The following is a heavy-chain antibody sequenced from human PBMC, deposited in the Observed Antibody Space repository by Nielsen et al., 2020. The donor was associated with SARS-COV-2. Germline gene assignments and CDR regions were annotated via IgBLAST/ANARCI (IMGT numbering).Heavy chain of an antibody. CDR3: AKAAAYYYDSSGYFLFDY. CDR2: ISSSSSYI. D-gene: IGHD3-22*01. V-gene: IGHV3-21*01. CDR1: GFTFSSYS. Sequence: GGSLRLSCAASGFTFSSYSMNWVRQAPGKGLEWVSSISSSSSYIYYADSVKGRFTISRDNSKNTLYLQMNSLRAEDTAVYYCAKAAAYYYDSSGYFLFDYWGQGTLVTVSS. J-gene: IGHJ4*02.